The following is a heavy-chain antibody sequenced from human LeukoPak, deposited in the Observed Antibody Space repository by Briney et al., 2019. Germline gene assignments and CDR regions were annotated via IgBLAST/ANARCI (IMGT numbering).Heavy chain of an antibody. J-gene: IGHJ6*04. Sequence: ASVKVSCKASGYTFTGYYMHWVRQAPGQGLEWMGWINPNSGGTNYAQKFQGWVTMTRDTSISTAYMELSRLRSDDTAVYYCAREPLSYDILTGYYSAGMDVWGKGTTVTASS. CDR1: GYTFTGYY. CDR3: AREPLSYDILTGYYSAGMDV. D-gene: IGHD3-9*01. CDR2: INPNSGGT. V-gene: IGHV1-2*04.